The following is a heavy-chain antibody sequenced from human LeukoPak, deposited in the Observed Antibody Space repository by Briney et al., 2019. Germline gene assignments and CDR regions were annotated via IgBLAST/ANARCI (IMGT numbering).Heavy chain of an antibody. Sequence: ASVKVSCKASGYTFNSYYMHWVRQAPGQGLEWMGIINPSGGSTSHAQKFQGRVTMTRDTSTSTVYMELSSLGSEDTAVYYCARAGDTAMVIEYWGQGTLVTISS. CDR3: ARAGDTAMVIEY. CDR2: INPSGGST. J-gene: IGHJ4*02. CDR1: GYTFNSYY. D-gene: IGHD5-18*01. V-gene: IGHV1-46*02.